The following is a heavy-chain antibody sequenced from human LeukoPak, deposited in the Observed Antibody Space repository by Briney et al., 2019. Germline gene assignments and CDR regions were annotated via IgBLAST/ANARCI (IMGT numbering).Heavy chain of an antibody. Sequence: GSLRLSCAASGFTFSSYAMSWVRQAPGKGLEWVSSISGSGGNAYYADSVKGRFTISRDNSMNTLYLQMNSLRAEDTAVYYCADGEPYDYWGQGTLVTVSS. CDR2: ISGSGGNA. J-gene: IGHJ4*02. CDR1: GFTFSSYA. V-gene: IGHV3-23*01. D-gene: IGHD1-26*01. CDR3: ADGEPYDY.